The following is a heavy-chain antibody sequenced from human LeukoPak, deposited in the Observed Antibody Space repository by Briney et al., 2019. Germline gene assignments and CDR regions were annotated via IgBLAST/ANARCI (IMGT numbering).Heavy chain of an antibody. D-gene: IGHD1-26*01. J-gene: IGHJ3*02. CDR2: IYSSGNT. V-gene: IGHV4-4*07. CDR3: ARERGILRGDAFDI. Sequence: NPSETLSLTCTASGVSFSTYYWTWLRQPAGKGLEWIGRIYSSGNTNYNPSLESRVTMSIDTSKNQFSLKLTSVTAADTAVYYCARERGILRGDAFDIWGQGTVVTASS. CDR1: GVSFSTYY.